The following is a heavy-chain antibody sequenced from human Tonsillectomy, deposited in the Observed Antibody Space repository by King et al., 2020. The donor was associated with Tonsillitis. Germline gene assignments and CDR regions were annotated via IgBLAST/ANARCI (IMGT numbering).Heavy chain of an antibody. CDR1: GYIFTDDY. V-gene: IGHV1-2*02. D-gene: IGHD6-19*01. J-gene: IGHJ4*02. CDR2: INPNSGGT. CDR3: ATYNVEVAGFDY. Sequence: QLVQSGAEVKKPGASVKVSCKASGYIFTDDYMHWVRQAPGPGLEWMGWINPNSGGTNYAQKFQGRVTMTRDTSISTAYMELSRLRSDDTAVFYCATYNVEVAGFDYWGQGTLVTVSS.